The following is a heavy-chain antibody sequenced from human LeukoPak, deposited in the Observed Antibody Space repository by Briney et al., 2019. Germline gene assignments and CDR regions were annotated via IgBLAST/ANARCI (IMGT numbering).Heavy chain of an antibody. CDR3: VRDVGAVRGEVYFDY. CDR2: ITGSGPYI. Sequence: SGGSLRLSCAASGFTFSSYGMSWVRQAPGKGLEWVSSITGSGPYILYADSVKRRFTISRDNTKNLLYLEMNSLRAEDTAMYYCVRDVGAVRGEVYFDYWGQGTLVTVSS. J-gene: IGHJ4*02. V-gene: IGHV3-21*06. D-gene: IGHD3-16*01. CDR1: GFTFSSYG.